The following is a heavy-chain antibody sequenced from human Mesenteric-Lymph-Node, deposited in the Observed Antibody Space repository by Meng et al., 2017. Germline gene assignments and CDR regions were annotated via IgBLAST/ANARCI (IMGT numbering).Heavy chain of an antibody. CDR3: ARGGGNSWYIDY. CDR2: INQSGST. J-gene: IGHJ4*02. D-gene: IGHD6-13*01. Sequence: QVQLQQWGAGLLKPSETLSLTCAVHGGSFSGYYWSWIRQPPGKGLEWIGEINQSGSTNYNPSLKSRVTISVDTSKNQFSLKLSSVTAADTAVYYCARGGGNSWYIDYWGQGTLVTVSS. V-gene: IGHV4-34*01. CDR1: GGSFSGYY.